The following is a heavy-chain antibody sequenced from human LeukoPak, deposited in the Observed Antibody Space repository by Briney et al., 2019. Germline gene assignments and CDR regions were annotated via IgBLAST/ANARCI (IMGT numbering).Heavy chain of an antibody. D-gene: IGHD2-8*01. CDR1: GFTFSSYS. CDR2: IWYDGSNK. V-gene: IGHV3-33*08. CDR3: ATKRMVARRYYDYYGMDV. J-gene: IGHJ6*02. Sequence: PGGSLRLSCAASGFTFSSYSMNWVRQAPGKGLEWVAVIWYDGSNKYYADSVKGRFTISRDNSKNTLYLQMNSLRAEDTAVYYCATKRMVARRYYDYYGMDVWGQGTTVTVSS.